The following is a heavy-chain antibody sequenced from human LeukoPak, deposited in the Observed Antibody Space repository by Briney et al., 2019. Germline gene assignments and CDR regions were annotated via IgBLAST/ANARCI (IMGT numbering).Heavy chain of an antibody. V-gene: IGHV4-61*01. CDR3: ARIVGGAFAEDFQH. Sequence: SETLSLTCTVSGGFISNSSYYWSWIRQPPGKGLEWIGYIYYSRSTNYNPSLKSRVTISVDTSKNQFSLKLSSVTAADTAVYYWARIVGGAFAEDFQHWCQGTLVTVSS. J-gene: IGHJ1*01. D-gene: IGHD3-16*01. CDR2: IYYSRST. CDR1: GGFISNSSYY.